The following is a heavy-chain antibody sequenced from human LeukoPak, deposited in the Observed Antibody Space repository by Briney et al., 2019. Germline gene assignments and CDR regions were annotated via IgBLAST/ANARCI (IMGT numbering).Heavy chain of an antibody. D-gene: IGHD6-13*01. CDR1: GFTFSSYW. J-gene: IGHJ6*02. V-gene: IGHV3-7*01. Sequence: GSLRLSCAASGFTFSSYWMSWVRQAPGKGLEWVANIKQDGSEKYYVDSVKGRFTISRDNAKNTLYLQMNSLRAEDTAVYYCARGVYSSSWMNYYYYYGMDVWGQGTTVTVSS. CDR3: ARGVYSSSWMNYYYYYGMDV. CDR2: IKQDGSEK.